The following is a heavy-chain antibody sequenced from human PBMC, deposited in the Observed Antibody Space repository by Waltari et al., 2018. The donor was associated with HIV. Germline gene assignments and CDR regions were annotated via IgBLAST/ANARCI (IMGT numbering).Heavy chain of an antibody. D-gene: IGHD3-22*01. CDR2: ISGSGGST. V-gene: IGHV3-23*01. CDR3: AKEGVRNYYDSSGSDY. Sequence: EVQLLESGGGLVQPGGSLRLSCAASGFTFSSYAMSWVRQAQGKGLEWVSAISGSGGSTYYADSVKGRFTISRDNSKNTLYLQMNSLRAEDTAVYYCAKEGVRNYYDSSGSDYWGQGTLVTVSS. J-gene: IGHJ4*02. CDR1: GFTFSSYA.